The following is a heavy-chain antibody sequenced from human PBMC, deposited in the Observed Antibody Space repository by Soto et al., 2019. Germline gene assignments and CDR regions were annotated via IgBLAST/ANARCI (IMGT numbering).Heavy chain of an antibody. CDR3: ARDFRSRITFNWGFIPFDY. D-gene: IGHD7-27*01. V-gene: IGHV3-48*02. Sequence: GGSLRLSCAASGFTFSSYSMNWVRQAPGKGLEWVSYISSSSTIYYADSVKGRFTISRDNAKNSLYLQMNSLRDEDTAVYYCARDFRSRITFNWGFIPFDYWGQGTLVTVSS. CDR2: ISSSSTI. CDR1: GFTFSSYS. J-gene: IGHJ4*02.